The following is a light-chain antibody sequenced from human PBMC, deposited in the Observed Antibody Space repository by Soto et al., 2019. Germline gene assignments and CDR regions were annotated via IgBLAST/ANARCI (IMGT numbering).Light chain of an antibody. CDR1: QSVSSY. V-gene: IGKV3-11*01. CDR3: QQRSSWPPAYA. CDR2: DAS. J-gene: IGKJ2*01. Sequence: EIVLTQSPATLSLSPGERATLSCRASQSVSSYLAWYQQKPGQAPRLLIYDASDRATGIPARFSGSGSGTDFTLTISSLEPEDFAVDYCQQRSSWPPAYAFGQGTKLEIK.